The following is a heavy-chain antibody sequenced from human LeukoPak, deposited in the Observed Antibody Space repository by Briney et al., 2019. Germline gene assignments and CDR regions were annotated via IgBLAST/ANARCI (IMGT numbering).Heavy chain of an antibody. CDR3: ARVGPKTNWFDP. V-gene: IGHV4-61*02. J-gene: IGHJ5*02. CDR1: GGSISSGSYY. CDR2: IYTSGST. Sequence: SETLSLTCTVSGGSISSGSYYWSWIRQPAGKGLEWIVRIYTSGSTNYNPSLKSRVTISVDTSKNQFSLKLSSVTAADTAVYYCARVGPKTNWFDPWGQGTLVTVSS.